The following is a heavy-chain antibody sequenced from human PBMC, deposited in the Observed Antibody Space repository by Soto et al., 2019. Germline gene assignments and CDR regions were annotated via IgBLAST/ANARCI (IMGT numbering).Heavy chain of an antibody. Sequence: GASVKVSCKASGYTFTSYYMHWVRQAPGQGLEWMGIINPSGGSTSYAQKFQGRVTMTRDTSTSTVYMELSSLRSEDTAVYYCARDGVTGPDLSYYYYYGMDVWGQGTTVTVSS. D-gene: IGHD1-20*01. J-gene: IGHJ6*02. CDR2: INPSGGST. V-gene: IGHV1-46*01. CDR1: GYTFTSYY. CDR3: ARDGVTGPDLSYYYYYGMDV.